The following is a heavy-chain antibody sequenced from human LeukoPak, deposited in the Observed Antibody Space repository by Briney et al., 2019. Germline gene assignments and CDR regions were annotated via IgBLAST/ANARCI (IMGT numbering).Heavy chain of an antibody. CDR2: INHSGST. Sequence: TSETLSLTCAVYGGSFSGYYWSWIRQPPGKGLEWIGEINHSGSTNYNPSLKSRVTISVDTSKNQFSLKLSSVTAADTAVYYCARDPRILRYFDNWGQGTLVTVSS. V-gene: IGHV4-34*01. J-gene: IGHJ4*02. D-gene: IGHD3-9*01. CDR3: ARDPRILRYFDN. CDR1: GGSFSGYY.